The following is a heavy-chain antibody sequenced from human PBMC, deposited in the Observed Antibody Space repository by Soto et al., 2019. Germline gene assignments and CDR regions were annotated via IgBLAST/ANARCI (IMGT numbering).Heavy chain of an antibody. J-gene: IGHJ6*02. CDR3: ARVVDYCDPYYYYGMDV. Sequence: PGGSLSLSCASSGFTFSSYSMNWVRQAPGKGLEWVSSISCSTSYIYYADSVKGRFTISRDNAKNSLYLQMNSLRAEDTAVYYCARVVDYCDPYYYYGMDVWGQGTTVTVSS. D-gene: IGHD3-22*01. CDR1: GFTFSSYS. V-gene: IGHV3-21*01. CDR2: ISCSTSYI.